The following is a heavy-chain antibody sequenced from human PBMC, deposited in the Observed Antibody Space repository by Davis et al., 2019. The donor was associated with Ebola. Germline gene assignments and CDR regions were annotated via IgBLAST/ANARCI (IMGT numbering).Heavy chain of an antibody. J-gene: IGHJ6*02. CDR1: GFSFTDAW. CDR3: ARDSCISTSCYVGSDYYYGMDV. Sequence: GESLKISCAASGFSFTDAWLNWVRQAPGKGLEWVSSISSSSSYIYYADSVKGRFTISRDNAKNSLSLQMNSLRAEDTAVYYCARDSCISTSCYVGSDYYYGMDVWGQGTTVTVSS. V-gene: IGHV3-21*01. D-gene: IGHD2-2*01. CDR2: ISSSSSYI.